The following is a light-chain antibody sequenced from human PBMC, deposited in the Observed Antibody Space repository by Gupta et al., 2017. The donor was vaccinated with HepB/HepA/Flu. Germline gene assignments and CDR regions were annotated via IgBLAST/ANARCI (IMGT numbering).Light chain of an antibody. Sequence: DVVLTQSPLSLAVTLGQPASISCWCSHGLVHDDGHTNLNWFQQRPGQSPRRLIYRVSGRDSGVPGRFSGSGSGTDFTLRISRVVAEDVGIYYCMQGMHLPFTFGHGTRVDIK. CDR2: RVS. CDR1: HGLVHDDGHTN. CDR3: MQGMHLPFT. V-gene: IGKV2-30*02. J-gene: IGKJ3*01.